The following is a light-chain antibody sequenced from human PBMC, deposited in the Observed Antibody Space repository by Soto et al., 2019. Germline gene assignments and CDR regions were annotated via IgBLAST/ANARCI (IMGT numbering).Light chain of an antibody. CDR2: EGS. J-gene: IGLJ2*01. V-gene: IGLV2-8*01. CDR1: YSDIGDYNY. CDR3: SSYSGTNSHVI. Sequence: QSALTQPPSASGSPGQSVTISCAGTYSDIGDYNYVSWYQQHPGKVPKLIISEGSKRPSGVPDRFSGSKSGYTASLTVSDLQPADEAVYYCSSYSGTNSHVIFGGGTKLTVL.